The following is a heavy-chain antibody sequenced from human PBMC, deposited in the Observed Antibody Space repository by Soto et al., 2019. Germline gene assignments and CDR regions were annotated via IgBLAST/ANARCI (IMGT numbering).Heavy chain of an antibody. CDR1: GGSSSGYY. V-gene: IGHV4-34*01. CDR2: IKHSGST. D-gene: IGHD6-13*01. Sequence: SETLSLTCAVYGGSSSGYYWSWIRQPPGKGLEWIGEIKHSGSTNYNPSLKSRVTISVDTTKNQFSLKLSSVTAADTAVYYCARSIAAALKFVAFDSWGQGTMVTVSS. CDR3: ARSIAAALKFVAFDS. J-gene: IGHJ3*02.